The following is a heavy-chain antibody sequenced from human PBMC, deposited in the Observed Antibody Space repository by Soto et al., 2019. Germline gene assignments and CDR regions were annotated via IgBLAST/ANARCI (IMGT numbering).Heavy chain of an antibody. J-gene: IGHJ1*01. CDR2: ISYDGSNK. CDR3: ARGRYCSGGCGYSLTLSESFQH. Sequence: GGSLRLSCAASGFTFSSYAMHWVRQAPGKGLEWVAVISYDGSNKYYADSVKGRFTISRDNSKNTLYLQMNSLRAEDTAVYYCARGRYCSGGCGYSLTLSESFQHWGPGPLVTVSS. D-gene: IGHD2-15*01. V-gene: IGHV3-30-3*01. CDR1: GFTFSSYA.